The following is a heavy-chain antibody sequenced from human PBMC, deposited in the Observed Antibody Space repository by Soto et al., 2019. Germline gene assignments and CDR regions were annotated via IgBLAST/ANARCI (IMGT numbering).Heavy chain of an antibody. D-gene: IGHD6-13*01. V-gene: IGHV1-18*04. CDR2: ISAYNGNT. J-gene: IGHJ6*02. Sequence: ASVKVSCKASGYTFTSYGISWVRQAPGQGLEWMGWISAYNGNTNYAQKLQGRVTMTTDTSTSTAYMELRSLRSDDTAVYYCARDLASGIAATRAYYYYYGMDVWGQGTTVTVS. CDR3: ARDLASGIAATRAYYYYYGMDV. CDR1: GYTFTSYG.